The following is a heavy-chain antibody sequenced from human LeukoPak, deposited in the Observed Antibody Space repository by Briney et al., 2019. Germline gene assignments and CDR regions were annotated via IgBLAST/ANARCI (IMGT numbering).Heavy chain of an antibody. J-gene: IGHJ4*02. CDR2: IYYSGST. CDR1: GGSISSSSYY. CDR3: ATKPLVGAFH. D-gene: IGHD1-26*01. Sequence: SETLSLTCAVSGGSISSSSYYWGWIRQPPWKGLEWIGSIYYSGSTCYNPSLKSRVTISVDTSKNQFSLKLSSVTAADTAVYYCATKPLVGAFHWGQGTLVTVSS. V-gene: IGHV4-39*01.